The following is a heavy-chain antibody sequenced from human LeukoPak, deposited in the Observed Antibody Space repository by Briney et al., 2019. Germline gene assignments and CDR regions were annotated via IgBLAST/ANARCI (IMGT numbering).Heavy chain of an antibody. CDR1: GGSISSYY. Sequence: SETLSLTCAVYGGSISSYYWSWIRQPPGKGLEWIGYIYYSGSTNYNPSLKSRVTISVDTSKNQFSLKLSSVTAADTAVYYCARERYYYDSSGHNWFDPWGQGTLVTVSS. CDR3: ARERYYYDSSGHNWFDP. J-gene: IGHJ5*02. D-gene: IGHD3-22*01. V-gene: IGHV4-59*01. CDR2: IYYSGST.